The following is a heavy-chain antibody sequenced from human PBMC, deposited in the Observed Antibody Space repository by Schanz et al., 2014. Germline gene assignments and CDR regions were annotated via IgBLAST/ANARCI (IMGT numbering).Heavy chain of an antibody. J-gene: IGHJ4*02. D-gene: IGHD2-2*01. CDR2: INPSSGTT. V-gene: IGHV1-46*03. Sequence: QVQLVQSGAEVKKPGVSVKVSCKASGYTFTSYGITWVRQAPGQGLEWMGKINPSSGTTRIAQNFQGRLTVTRDTSTSTVNMELSSLRSEDTAVYYCARGGFFDSTSFDSWGQGTLVTVSS. CDR1: GYTFTSYG. CDR3: ARGGFFDSTSFDS.